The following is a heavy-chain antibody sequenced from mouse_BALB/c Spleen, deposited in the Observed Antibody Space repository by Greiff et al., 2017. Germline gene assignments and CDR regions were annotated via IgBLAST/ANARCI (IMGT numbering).Heavy chain of an antibody. D-gene: IGHD2-1*01. CDR3: ARGDYGNTHWYFDV. V-gene: IGHV1-12*01. J-gene: IGHJ1*01. CDR1: GYTFTSYN. Sequence: LQQPGAELVKPGASVKMSCKASGYTFTSYNMHWVKQTPGQGLEWIGAIYPGNGDTSYNQKFKGKATLTADKSSSTAYMQLSSLTSEDSAVYYCARGDYGNTHWYFDVWGAGTTVTVSS. CDR2: IYPGNGDT.